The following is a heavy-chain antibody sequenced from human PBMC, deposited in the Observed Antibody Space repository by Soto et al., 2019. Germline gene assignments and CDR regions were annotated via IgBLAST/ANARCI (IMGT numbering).Heavy chain of an antibody. D-gene: IGHD2-21*02. CDR1: GFTFGDYA. CDR3: TSDREYCGGYCYYPYYYYYYYYMDV. V-gene: IGHV3-49*03. CDR2: IRSKAYGGTT. Sequence: GGSLRLSCTASGFTFGDYAMSWFRQAPGKGLEWVGFIRSKAYGGTTEYAASVKGRFNISRDDSKSIAYLQMNSLKTDDTAVYYCTSDREYCGGYCYYPYYYYYYYYMDVWGKGTMVTVSS. J-gene: IGHJ6*03.